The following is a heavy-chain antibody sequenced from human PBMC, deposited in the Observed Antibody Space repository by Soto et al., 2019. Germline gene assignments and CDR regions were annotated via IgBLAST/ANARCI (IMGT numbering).Heavy chain of an antibody. D-gene: IGHD4-17*01. CDR1: GGSVTSYY. CDR3: ASILYGANAFDY. Sequence: PSETLSLTCSVSGGSVTSYYWTWIRQTPGRGLHFIGYISYSGSTSYNPSLRGRVTISTDTSKNQLSLKLSSVTAADTAIYYCASILYGANAFDYWGQGALVTVYS. J-gene: IGHJ4*02. CDR2: ISYSGST. V-gene: IGHV4-59*02.